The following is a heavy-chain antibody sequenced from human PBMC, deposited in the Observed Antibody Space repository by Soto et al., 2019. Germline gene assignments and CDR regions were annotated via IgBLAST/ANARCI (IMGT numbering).Heavy chain of an antibody. CDR2: IWYDGSNK. Sequence: GGSLRLSCAASGFTFGSYGMHWVRQAPGKGLEWVAVIWYDGSNKYYADSVKGRFTISRDNSKNTLYLQMNSLRAEDTAVYYCARGGRIWFGELSRTYYYVMDVWGQGTTVTVSS. CDR3: ARGGRIWFGELSRTYYYVMDV. J-gene: IGHJ6*02. CDR1: GFTFGSYG. V-gene: IGHV3-33*01. D-gene: IGHD3-10*01.